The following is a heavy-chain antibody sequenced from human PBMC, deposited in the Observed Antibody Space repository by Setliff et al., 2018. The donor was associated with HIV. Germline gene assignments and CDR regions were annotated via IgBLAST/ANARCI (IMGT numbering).Heavy chain of an antibody. J-gene: IGHJ4*02. CDR3: ARGAMFYYGSGNYFWNY. Sequence: SETLSLTCSVSGGSISSYYWNWIRQPPGKGLEWIGYIYDSGSTNYNPSLKSPVTISVDTSKNQFSLKLSSVTAADTAVYYCARGAMFYYGSGNYFWNYWGQGILVTVSS. D-gene: IGHD3-10*01. CDR1: GGSISSYY. V-gene: IGHV4-59*01. CDR2: IYDSGST.